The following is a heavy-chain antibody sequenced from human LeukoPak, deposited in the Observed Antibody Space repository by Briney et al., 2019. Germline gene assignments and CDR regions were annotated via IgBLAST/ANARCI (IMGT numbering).Heavy chain of an antibody. Sequence: GGSLRLSCAASGFTFSDYYMSWIRQAPGKGLEWVSYISSGSTIYYADSVKGRFTISRDNAKNSLYLQMNSLRAEDTAVYYCARCSPYSSGPHYWGQGTLVTVSS. V-gene: IGHV3-11*01. CDR1: GFTFSDYY. CDR2: ISSGSTI. J-gene: IGHJ4*02. D-gene: IGHD6-19*01. CDR3: ARCSPYSSGPHY.